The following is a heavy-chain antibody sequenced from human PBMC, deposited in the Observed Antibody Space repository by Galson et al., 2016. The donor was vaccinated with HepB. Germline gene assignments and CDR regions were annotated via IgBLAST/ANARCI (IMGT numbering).Heavy chain of an antibody. Sequence: SETLSLTCNVYGSSITTYYWGWIRQPPGKGLEWIGQIYGSGSTNYHPSLKSRVTISIDTSESHFSLRLTSLTAADTAVYYCARAGAGHFCYYAMDVWGPGTTVTVSS. CDR3: ARAGAGHFCYYAMDV. D-gene: IGHD7-27*01. V-gene: IGHV4-59*01. CDR2: IYGSGST. J-gene: IGHJ6*02. CDR1: GSSITTYY.